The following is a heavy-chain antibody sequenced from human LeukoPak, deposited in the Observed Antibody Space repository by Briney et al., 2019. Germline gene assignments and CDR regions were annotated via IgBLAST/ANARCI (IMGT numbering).Heavy chain of an antibody. D-gene: IGHD3-3*01. J-gene: IGHJ6*03. CDR2: IKQDGSEE. Sequence: GGSLRLSCAASGFTFSSYWMSWVRQAPGKGLEWVANIKQDGSEEYYVDSVRGRFTISRDNAKNSLYLQMNSLRAEDTAVYYCARDRPVITIFGVVTLGRGYYYYMDVWGKGTTVTVSS. CDR3: ARDRPVITIFGVVTLGRGYYYYMDV. CDR1: GFTFSSYW. V-gene: IGHV3-7*01.